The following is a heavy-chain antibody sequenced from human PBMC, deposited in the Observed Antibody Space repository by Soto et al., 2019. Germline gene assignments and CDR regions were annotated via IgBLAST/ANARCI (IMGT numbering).Heavy chain of an antibody. CDR2: LYTSGST. CDR3: ARKASIAATDIAPYYYYGMDV. V-gene: IGHV4-4*07. J-gene: IGHJ6*02. CDR1: GGSISSYY. Sequence: SETLSLTCTVSGGSISSYYWSWIRQPAGEGLEGIGRLYTSGSTNYNPSLKSRVTMSVDTSKNQFSLKLSSVTAADTAVYYCARKASIAATDIAPYYYYGMDVWGQGTTVTVSS. D-gene: IGHD6-13*01.